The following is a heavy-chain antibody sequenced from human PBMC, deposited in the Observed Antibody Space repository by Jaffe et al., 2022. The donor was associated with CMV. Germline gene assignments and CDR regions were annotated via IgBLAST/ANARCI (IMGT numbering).Heavy chain of an antibody. Sequence: EVQLVDSGGGLIQPGGSLRLSCAASGFGFDSYWMNWVRQAPGKGLEWVANIKQDGSETHYVDSVRGRFTISRDNAKNSLYLQMNNLRAEDTAVYFCVRDSVPSLDCSRHFCYTAFDYWGQGTLVTVSS. V-gene: IGHV3-7*01. CDR3: VRDSVPSLDCSRHFCYTAFDY. CDR2: IKQDGSET. J-gene: IGHJ4*02. D-gene: IGHD2-15*01. CDR1: GFGFDSYW.